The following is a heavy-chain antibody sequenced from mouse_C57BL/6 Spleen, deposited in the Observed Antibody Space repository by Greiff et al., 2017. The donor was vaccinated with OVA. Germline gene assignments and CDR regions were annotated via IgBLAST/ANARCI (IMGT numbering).Heavy chain of an antibody. CDR2: ISSGGSYT. Sequence: DVMLVESGGDLVKPGGSLKLSCAASGFTFSSSGMSWVRQTPDKRLEWVATISSGGSYTYYPDSVKGRFTISRDNAKNTLYLPMSSLKSEDTAMYYGARPPSYGNDDRWYFDVWGTGTTVTVSS. D-gene: IGHD2-10*02. CDR3: ARPPSYGNDDRWYFDV. J-gene: IGHJ1*03. CDR1: GFTFSSSG. V-gene: IGHV5-6*02.